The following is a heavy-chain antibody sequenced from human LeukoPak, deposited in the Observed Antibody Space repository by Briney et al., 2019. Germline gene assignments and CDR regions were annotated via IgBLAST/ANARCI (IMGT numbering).Heavy chain of an antibody. CDR2: IYYSGST. Sequence: KPSETLSLTCTVSGGSISSSSYYWGWIRQPPGKGLEWIGSIYYSGSTYYNPSLKSRVTISVDTSKNQFSLKLSSVTAADTAVYYCAREGYCTNGVCSKYYYYYMDVWGKGTTVTVSS. CDR3: AREGYCTNGVCSKYYYYYMDV. D-gene: IGHD2-8*01. V-gene: IGHV4-39*02. CDR1: GGSISSSSYY. J-gene: IGHJ6*03.